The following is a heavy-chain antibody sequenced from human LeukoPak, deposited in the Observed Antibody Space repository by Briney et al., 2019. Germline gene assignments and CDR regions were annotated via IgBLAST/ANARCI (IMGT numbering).Heavy chain of an antibody. V-gene: IGHV1-18*01. CDR1: GYTFTSYG. D-gene: IGHD3-22*01. CDR3: ASDNSYYYDSSGYSGALDY. J-gene: IGHJ4*02. Sequence: ASVKVSCKASGYTFTSYGISWVRQAPGQGLEWMGWISAYNGNTNYAQKLQGRVTMTTDTSTSTAYMELRSLRSDDTAVYYSASDNSYYYDSSGYSGALDYCGQGTLVTVSS. CDR2: ISAYNGNT.